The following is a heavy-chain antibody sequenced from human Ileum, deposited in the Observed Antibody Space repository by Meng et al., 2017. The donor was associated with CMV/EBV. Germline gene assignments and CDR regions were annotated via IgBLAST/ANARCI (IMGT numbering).Heavy chain of an antibody. V-gene: IGHV3-30*02. CDR1: GFTFSNYG. CDR3: AKRAVAPANTAHYFAYFGTDV. D-gene: IGHD2-15*01. CDR2: IRYNGNDK. J-gene: IGHJ6*01. Sequence: GESLKISCVASGFTFSNYGMHWVRQTPDKGLEWVAFIRYNGNDKAYRDSVKGRFTISRDNSENTLYLQMNGLGPEDSAVYFCAKRAVAPANTAHYFAYFGTDVWGQGTTVTVSS.